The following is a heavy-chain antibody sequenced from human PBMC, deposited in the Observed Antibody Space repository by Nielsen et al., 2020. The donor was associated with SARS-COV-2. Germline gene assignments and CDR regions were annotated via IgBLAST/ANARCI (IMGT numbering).Heavy chain of an antibody. CDR1: GGSISSSNW. V-gene: IGHV4-4*02. D-gene: IGHD6-13*01. Sequence: SETLSLTCAVSGGSISSSNWWSWVRQPPGKGLEWIGEIYHSGSTNYNPSLKSRVTISVDKSKNQFSLKLSSVTAADTAVYYCARDSPGIAAAVGAFDIWGQGTMVTVSS. J-gene: IGHJ3*02. CDR2: IYHSGST. CDR3: ARDSPGIAAAVGAFDI.